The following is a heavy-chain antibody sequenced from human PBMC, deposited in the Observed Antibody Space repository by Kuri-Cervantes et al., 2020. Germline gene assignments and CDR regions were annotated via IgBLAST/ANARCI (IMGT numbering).Heavy chain of an antibody. V-gene: IGHV3-30*02. CDR2: IRYDGSNK. D-gene: IGHD3-3*01. J-gene: IGHJ4*02. CDR1: GFTFSSYG. CDR3: ARDRTITIFGVVIPFFDY. Sequence: GESLKISCAASGFTFSSYGMHWVRQAPGKGLEWVAFIRYDGSNKYYADSVKGRFTISRDNSKNTLYLQMNSLRAEDTAVYYCARDRTITIFGVVIPFFDYWGQGTLVTVSS.